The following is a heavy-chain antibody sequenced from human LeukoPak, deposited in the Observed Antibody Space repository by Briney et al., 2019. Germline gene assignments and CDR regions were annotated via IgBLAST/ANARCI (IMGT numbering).Heavy chain of an antibody. J-gene: IGHJ5*02. V-gene: IGHV1-18*04. D-gene: IGHD6-13*01. CDR2: ISAYNGNT. CDR3: ARARLSYLWSIAAAGPSWFDP. CDR1: GYTFTGYY. Sequence: GASVKVSCKASGYTFTGYYMHWVRQAPGQGLEWMGWISAYNGNTNYAQKLQGRVTMTTDTSTSTAYMELRSLRSDDTAVYYCARARLSYLWSIAAAGPSWFDPWGQGTLVTVSS.